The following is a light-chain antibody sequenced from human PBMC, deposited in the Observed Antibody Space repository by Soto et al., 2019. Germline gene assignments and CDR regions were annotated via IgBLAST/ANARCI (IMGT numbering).Light chain of an antibody. J-gene: IGLJ2*01. CDR3: GTWDSSLSAGGV. CDR2: YDN. CDR1: GSNIGNNY. V-gene: IGLV1-51*01. Sequence: QSVLTQPPSVSAAPGQKVTISRSGSGSNIGNNYVSWYQQLPGTAPKLLIYYDNKRPSGIPDRFSGSKSGTSATLGITGLQTGDEANYYCGTWDSSLSAGGVFGGGTKLTVL.